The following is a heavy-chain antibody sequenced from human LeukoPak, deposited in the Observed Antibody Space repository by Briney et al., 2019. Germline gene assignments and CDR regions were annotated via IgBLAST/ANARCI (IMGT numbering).Heavy chain of an antibody. J-gene: IGHJ5*02. V-gene: IGHV4-34*01. Sequence: ETLSLTCAVYGWSFNDYYWNWIRQPPGKGLEWIGEINARGDTNFNPSLKSRVTISVDTSKSQFSLRLTSMIAADTAVYYCARGQVPAARGYNWFDPWGQGTLVTVSS. CDR1: GWSFNDYY. D-gene: IGHD2-2*01. CDR3: ARGQVPAARGYNWFDP. CDR2: INARGDT.